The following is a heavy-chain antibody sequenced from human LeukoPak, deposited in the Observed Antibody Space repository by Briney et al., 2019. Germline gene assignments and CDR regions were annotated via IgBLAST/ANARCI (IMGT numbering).Heavy chain of an antibody. J-gene: IGHJ4*02. CDR3: AKDISMTTTDYFDY. CDR2: ISWNSGSI. CDR1: GFTFDDYA. Sequence: PGGSLRLSCAASGFTFDDYAMHWVRQAPGKGLEWVPGISWNSGSIGYADSVKGRFTISRDNAKNSLYLQMNSLRAEDTALYYCAKDISMTTTDYFDYWGQGTLVTVSS. D-gene: IGHD1/OR15-1a*01. V-gene: IGHV3-9*01.